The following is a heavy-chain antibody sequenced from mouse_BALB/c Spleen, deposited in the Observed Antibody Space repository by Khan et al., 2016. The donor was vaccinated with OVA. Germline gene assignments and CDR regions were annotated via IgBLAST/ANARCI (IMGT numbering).Heavy chain of an antibody. CDR1: GFTFSSYS. J-gene: IGHJ3*01. CDR2: MSSGGDYT. CDR3: ASHLTGSFAY. Sequence: EVELVESGGDLVKPGGSLKLSCAASGFTFSSYSMSWVRQTPDKRLEWVATMSSGGDYTYYPDSVKGRFTISRDNAKNTLYLQMSSLKSEDTAMYYCASHLTGSFAYWGQGTLVTVS. D-gene: IGHD4-1*01. V-gene: IGHV5-6*01.